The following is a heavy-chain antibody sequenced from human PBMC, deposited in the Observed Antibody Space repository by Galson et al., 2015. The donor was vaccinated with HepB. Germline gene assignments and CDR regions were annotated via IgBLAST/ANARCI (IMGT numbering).Heavy chain of an antibody. CDR3: ARDYELVEYYFDY. CDR2: ISYDGSNK. CDR1: GFTFSSYG. J-gene: IGHJ4*02. D-gene: IGHD3-3*01. V-gene: IGHV3-30*03. Sequence: SLRLSCAASGFTFSSYGMHWVRQAPGKGLEWVAVISYDGSNKYYADSVKGRFTISRDNSKNTLYLQMNSLRAEDTAVYYCARDYELVEYYFDYWGQGTLVTVSS.